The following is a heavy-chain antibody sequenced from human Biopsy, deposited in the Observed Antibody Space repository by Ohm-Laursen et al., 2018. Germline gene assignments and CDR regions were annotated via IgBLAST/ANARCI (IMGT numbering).Heavy chain of an antibody. Sequence: SETLSLTCNVSGGDISNYYWSWIRQPPGKGLEWIGYVYYTGSTDYNPSLQSRVTISVDTSKNHFSLRLRSVTPADTAIYYCARDRGYYSDRAVPGYFDLWGRGTRFTVSS. V-gene: IGHV4-59*01. J-gene: IGHJ2*01. CDR2: VYYTGST. D-gene: IGHD3-22*01. CDR3: ARDRGYYSDRAVPGYFDL. CDR1: GGDISNYY.